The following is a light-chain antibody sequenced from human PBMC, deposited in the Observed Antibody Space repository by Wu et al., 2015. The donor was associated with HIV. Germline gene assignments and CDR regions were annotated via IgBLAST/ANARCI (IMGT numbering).Light chain of an antibody. CDR3: QQFNNWPQT. Sequence: EIVMTQSPATLSVSPGERATLSCRASQLIGSNLAWYQQKGGQAPRLLIYSASTRAAGVPARFRGSGSGTEFTLTINSLQSEDSAVYYCQQFNNWPQTFGQGTKVEMK. CDR1: QLIGSN. J-gene: IGKJ1*01. CDR2: SAS. V-gene: IGKV3-15*01.